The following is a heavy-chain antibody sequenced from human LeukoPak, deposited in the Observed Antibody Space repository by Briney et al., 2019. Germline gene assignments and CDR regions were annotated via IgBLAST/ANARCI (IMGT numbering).Heavy chain of an antibody. J-gene: IGHJ4*02. CDR3: ARDHDWAFDL. Sequence: GGSLRLSCEGSGFPFGSYVMSWVRQAPGKGLEWIAYINHNAEMIFYPDFVKGRFTISRDNPKKSLYLQMNALRYEDTAIYYCARDHDWAFDLWGQGTLVTVSS. CDR1: GFPFGSYV. V-gene: IGHV3-48*02. CDR2: INHNAEMI. D-gene: IGHD3-9*01.